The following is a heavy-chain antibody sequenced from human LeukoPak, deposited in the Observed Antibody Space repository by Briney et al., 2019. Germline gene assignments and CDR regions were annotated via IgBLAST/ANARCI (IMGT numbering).Heavy chain of an antibody. CDR2: IKPDGSEK. V-gene: IGHV3-7*05. D-gene: IGHD3-10*01. J-gene: IGHJ4*02. Sequence: SGGSLRLSCAASGFSFRTYWMTWVRQAPGKGLEWVANIKPDGSEKYYVDSVKGRFTISRDNAKNSLYLQMSSLRAEDTAVYYCARGDLYGSGSPEFYFDYWGQGTLVTVSS. CDR3: ARGDLYGSGSPEFYFDY. CDR1: GFSFRTYW.